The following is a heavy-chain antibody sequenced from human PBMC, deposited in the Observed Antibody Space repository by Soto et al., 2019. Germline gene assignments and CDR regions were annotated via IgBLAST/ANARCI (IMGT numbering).Heavy chain of an antibody. J-gene: IGHJ4*02. CDR1: GGSFSGYI. D-gene: IGHD1-26*01. Sequence: SETLSLTCAVYGGSFSGYIWIWIRQTPGKGLQWIGQINHSGSANYNPSLRSRVTISVHTSNSQFSLELSSVTAADTAVYYCARGLISGSHYSGGWYYFDSWGQGTQVTVSS. CDR3: ARGLISGSHYSGGWYYFDS. V-gene: IGHV4-34*01. CDR2: INHSGSA.